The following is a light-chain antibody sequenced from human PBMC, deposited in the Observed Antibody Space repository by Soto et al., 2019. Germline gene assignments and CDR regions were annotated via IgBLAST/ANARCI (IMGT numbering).Light chain of an antibody. J-gene: IGKJ5*01. CDR2: DAS. Sequence: EIVLTQSPATLSLSPGERATLSCRASQGVSNSLAWYQRKPGQAPRFLIFDASNRATGVPARFSGSGSGTDFTLTISSLEPEDFAVYYCQQRDTWPITFGQGTRLEI. CDR1: QGVSNS. V-gene: IGKV3D-11*01. CDR3: QQRDTWPIT.